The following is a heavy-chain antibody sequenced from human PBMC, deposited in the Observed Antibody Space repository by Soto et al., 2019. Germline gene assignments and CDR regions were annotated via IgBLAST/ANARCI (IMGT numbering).Heavy chain of an antibody. Sequence: QLQLQESGSGLVKPSQTLSLTCAVSGGSISSGGYSWSWIRQPPGKGLEWIGYIYHSGSTYYNPSLKSRVTISVDRSKNQFSLKLSSVTAADTAVYYCARDSGSGSPSMDFQHWGQGTLVTVSS. D-gene: IGHD3-22*01. CDR2: IYHSGST. V-gene: IGHV4-30-2*01. CDR3: ARDSGSGSPSMDFQH. CDR1: GGSISSGGYS. J-gene: IGHJ1*01.